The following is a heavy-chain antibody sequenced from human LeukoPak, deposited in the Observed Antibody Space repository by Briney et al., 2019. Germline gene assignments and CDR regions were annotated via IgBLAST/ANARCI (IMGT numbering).Heavy chain of an antibody. V-gene: IGHV3-21*01. CDR3: AGGYCSGGSCYSIY. J-gene: IGHJ4*02. CDR2: ISSSSSYI. CDR1: GFTFSSYS. Sequence: PGGSLRLSCAASGFTFSSYSMNWVRQAPGKGLEWVSSISSSSSYIYCADSVKGRFTISRDNAKNSLYLQMNSLRAEDTAVYYCAGGYCSGGSCYSIYWGQGTLVTVSS. D-gene: IGHD2-15*01.